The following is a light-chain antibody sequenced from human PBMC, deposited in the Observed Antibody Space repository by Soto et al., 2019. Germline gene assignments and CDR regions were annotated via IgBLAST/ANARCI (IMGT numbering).Light chain of an antibody. CDR1: GSDSGAYNY. Sequence: QSVLTQPASVSGSPGQSITISCTGTGSDSGAYNYVSWYQQHPGKAPKLIIYGVTHRPSGVSTRFSASKSAYTASLTISGLQAEDEADYYCSSFKTSYFYVFGPGTKVTVL. CDR3: SSFKTSYFYV. J-gene: IGLJ1*01. CDR2: GVT. V-gene: IGLV2-14*01.